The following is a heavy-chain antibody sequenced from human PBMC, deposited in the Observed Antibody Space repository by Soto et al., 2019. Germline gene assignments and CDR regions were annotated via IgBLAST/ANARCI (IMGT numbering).Heavy chain of an antibody. V-gene: IGHV3-33*01. Sequence: QVQLVESGGGVVQPGTSLRLSCAASDFSLRSFGMHWVRQAPGKGLEWVAVIWQDGSNEFYAESVKGRFTISRDNYKKTLYLQMNSLRAEDTAVYYCARGGVVGYCSGGRCSDFDYWGQGTLVTVSS. D-gene: IGHD2-15*01. CDR1: DFSLRSFG. CDR3: ARGGVVGYCSGGRCSDFDY. CDR2: IWQDGSNE. J-gene: IGHJ4*02.